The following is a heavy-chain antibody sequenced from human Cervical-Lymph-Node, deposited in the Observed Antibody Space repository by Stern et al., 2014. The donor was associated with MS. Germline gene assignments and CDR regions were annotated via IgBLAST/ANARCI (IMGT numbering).Heavy chain of an antibody. CDR1: GFSFDDHA. D-gene: IGHD3-10*01. CDR2: IGWNSGGI. J-gene: IGHJ4*02. CDR3: AKDFGSGSSFFDS. Sequence: EVHLVESGGDLVQPGRSLTLSCAASGFSFDDHAMYWVRQAPGKGLEWGSGIGWNSGGITYADSVKGRFTISRDNAKNALYLQMNSLRVEDTALYYCAKDFGSGSSFFDSWGQGTLVTVSS. V-gene: IGHV3-9*01.